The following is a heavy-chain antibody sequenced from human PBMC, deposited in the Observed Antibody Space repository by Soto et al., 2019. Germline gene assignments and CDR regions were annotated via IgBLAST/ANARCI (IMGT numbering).Heavy chain of an antibody. CDR3: ARVPQLRFLEWLPYYGMDV. J-gene: IGHJ6*02. V-gene: IGHV4-59*01. D-gene: IGHD3-3*01. CDR2: IYYSGST. Sequence: PSETLSLTCTVSGGSISSYYWSWIRQPPGKGLEWIGYIYYSGSTNYNPSLKSRVTIPVDTSKNQFSLKLSSVTAADTAVYYCARVPQLRFLEWLPYYGMDVWGQGTTVTVSS. CDR1: GGSISSYY.